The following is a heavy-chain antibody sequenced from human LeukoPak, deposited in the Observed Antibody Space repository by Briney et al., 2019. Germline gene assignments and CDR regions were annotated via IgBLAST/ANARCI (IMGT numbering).Heavy chain of an antibody. Sequence: CKASGYTFTSYYMHWVRQGPGQGLEWMGIINPSGGSTSYAQKFQGRVTMTKDTSTSTVYMELSSLRSEDTAVYYCAREGSYGYVEGDWGQGTLVTVSS. D-gene: IGHD5-18*01. CDR2: INPSGGST. CDR1: GYTFTSYY. J-gene: IGHJ4*02. V-gene: IGHV1-46*01. CDR3: AREGSYGYVEGD.